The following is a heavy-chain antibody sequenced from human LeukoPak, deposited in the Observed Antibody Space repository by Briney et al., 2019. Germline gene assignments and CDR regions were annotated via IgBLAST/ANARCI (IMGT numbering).Heavy chain of an antibody. D-gene: IGHD5-18*01. CDR3: ARVKYSYGYYFDY. J-gene: IGHJ4*02. V-gene: IGHV3-23*01. CDR2: ISGSGGST. Sequence: GGSLRLSCAASGFTFSSYAMSWVRQAPGKGLEWVSAISGSGGSTYYADSVKGRFTISRDNSKNTLYLQMNSLRAEDTAVYYCARVKYSYGYYFDYWGQGTLVTVSS. CDR1: GFTFSSYA.